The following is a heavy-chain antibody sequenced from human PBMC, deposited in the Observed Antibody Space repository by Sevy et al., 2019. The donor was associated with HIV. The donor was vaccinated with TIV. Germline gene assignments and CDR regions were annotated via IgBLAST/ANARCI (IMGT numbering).Heavy chain of an antibody. Sequence: SENLSLTCTVSGDSINNGDYYWSWIRQHPGKGLELIGKIYYTGTTYYNPSLKSRLRISVERSENTLSLSLRSVTAADTAVYYCARTTVTTLSSARNNWFDPWGQGTLVTVSS. CDR2: IYYTGTT. D-gene: IGHD4-4*01. J-gene: IGHJ5*02. CDR3: ARTTVTTLSSARNNWFDP. CDR1: GDSINNGDYY. V-gene: IGHV4-31*03.